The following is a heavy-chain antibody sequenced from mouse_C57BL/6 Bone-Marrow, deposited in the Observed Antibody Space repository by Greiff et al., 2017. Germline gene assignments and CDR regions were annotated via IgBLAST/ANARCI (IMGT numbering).Heavy chain of an antibody. J-gene: IGHJ4*01. CDR2: IWRGGST. CDR3: AKPVGALYYAMDY. Sequence: QVQLQQSGPGLVQPSQSLSITCTVSGFSLTSYGVHWVRQSPGKGLEWLGVIWRGGSTDYNAAFMSRLGITKDNTNCQVFFKMNSLQADDTAIYYCAKPVGALYYAMDYWGRGTSVTVTS. V-gene: IGHV2-5*01. CDR1: GFSLTSYG. D-gene: IGHD1-1*01.